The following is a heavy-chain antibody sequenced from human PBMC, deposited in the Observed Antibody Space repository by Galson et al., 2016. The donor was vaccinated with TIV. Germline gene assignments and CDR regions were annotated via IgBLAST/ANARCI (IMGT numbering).Heavy chain of an antibody. V-gene: IGHV1-69*13. J-gene: IGHJ6*02. Sequence: SVKVSCKASGGVFNNYAILWVRQAPGQGLEWMGGIIPLSGTTYAKKFQGRLTVTADEDTKTTYMDLSRLTSDDTAVYYCARGGHYALDVWGQGTAVTVSS. D-gene: IGHD3-16*01. CDR1: GGVFNNYA. CDR2: IIPLSGT. CDR3: ARGGHYALDV.